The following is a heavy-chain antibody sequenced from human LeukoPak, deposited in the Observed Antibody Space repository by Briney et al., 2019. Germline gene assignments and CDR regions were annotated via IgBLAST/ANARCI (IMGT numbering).Heavy chain of an antibody. V-gene: IGHV4-34*01. Sequence: SETLSLTCAVYGGSFTGYYWGWIRQPPGKGLEWIGDINHSGGTNYNPSLKSRVTISLDTSKNQLSLRLSSVTAADTAVYYCARGLSGVTGYSYGRGIDYWGQGTLVTVSS. D-gene: IGHD5-18*01. CDR3: ARGLSGVTGYSYGRGIDY. CDR1: GGSFTGYY. J-gene: IGHJ4*02. CDR2: INHSGGT.